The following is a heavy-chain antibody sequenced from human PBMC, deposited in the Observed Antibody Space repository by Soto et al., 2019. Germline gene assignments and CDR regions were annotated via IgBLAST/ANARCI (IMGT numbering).Heavy chain of an antibody. Sequence: ASVKVSCKASGYTFTSYDINWVRQATGQGLEWMGWMNPNSGNTGYAQKFQGRVTMTRNTSISTAYMELSSLRSEDTAVYYCARDWKDYYVFWGVYYTGFGFAPGGKGTRVTVS. CDR3: ARDWKDYYVFWGVYYTGFGFAP. V-gene: IGHV1-8*01. CDR1: GYTFTSYD. CDR2: MNPNSGNT. D-gene: IGHD3-3*01. J-gene: IGHJ5*02.